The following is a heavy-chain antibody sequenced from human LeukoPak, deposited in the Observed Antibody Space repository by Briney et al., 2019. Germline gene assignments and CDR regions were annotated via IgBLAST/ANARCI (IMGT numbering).Heavy chain of an antibody. CDR1: GFTFDAYG. Sequence: PGGSLRLSCAASGFTFDAYGMRWVRQAPGKGLEWVSGINWNGGSTGYADSVKGRFTISRDNAKNSLYLQMNSLRAEDTALYYCARDRSSVDYWYFDLWGRGTLVTVSS. J-gene: IGHJ2*01. CDR3: ARDRSSVDYWYFDL. V-gene: IGHV3-20*04. CDR2: INWNGGST. D-gene: IGHD3-22*01.